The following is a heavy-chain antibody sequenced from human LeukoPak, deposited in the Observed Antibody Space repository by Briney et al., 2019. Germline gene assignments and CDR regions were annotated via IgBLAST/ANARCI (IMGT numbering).Heavy chain of an antibody. D-gene: IGHD2-15*01. CDR3: AKGPDIVVVVAATPNYYMDV. J-gene: IGHJ6*03. CDR1: GFTFSSYA. V-gene: IGHV3-23*01. Sequence: GGSLRLSCAASGFTFSSYAMSWVRQAPGKGLEWVSAISGSGGSTYYADSVKGRFTISRDNSKNTLYLQMNSLRAEDTAVYYCAKGPDIVVVVAATPNYYMDVWGKGTTVTVSS. CDR2: ISGSGGST.